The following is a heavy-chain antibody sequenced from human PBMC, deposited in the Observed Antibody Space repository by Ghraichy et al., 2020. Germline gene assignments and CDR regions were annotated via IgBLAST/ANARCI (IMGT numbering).Heavy chain of an antibody. CDR1: GYPVNSYG. CDR3: ASFHFHTESAFHV. J-gene: IGHJ3*01. CDR2: INTYTEQP. V-gene: IGHV7-4-1*02. Sequence: ASVKVSCKASGYPVNSYGMHWVRQAPGQGLEWMGWINTYTEQPTYAQGFTGRFVFSLDTSVSTAYLQISSLKAEDTAVYYCASFHFHTESAFHVCGQGTMVTVSS.